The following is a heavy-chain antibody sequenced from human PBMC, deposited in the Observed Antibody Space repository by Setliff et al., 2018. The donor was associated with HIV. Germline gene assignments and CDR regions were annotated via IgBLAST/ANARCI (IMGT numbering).Heavy chain of an antibody. CDR2: INHSGST. D-gene: IGHD6-13*01. V-gene: IGHV4-34*01. CDR3: ARAGGYSSPLGY. CDR1: GGSFSGYY. Sequence: SETLSLTCAVYGGSFSGYYWSWIRQPPGKGLEWIGEINHSGSTNYNPSLKSRVTISVDTSKSQFSLKLSSVTAADTAVYYCARAGGYSSPLGYWGQGTLVTVSS. J-gene: IGHJ4*02.